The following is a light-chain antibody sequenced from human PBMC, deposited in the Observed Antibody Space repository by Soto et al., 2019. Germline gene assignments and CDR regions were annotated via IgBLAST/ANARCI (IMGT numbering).Light chain of an antibody. V-gene: IGKV1-39*01. CDR2: TTS. J-gene: IGKJ5*01. CDR1: QTINNY. Sequence: DIQMTQSPSSLSASVGDRVSITCRASQTINNYLNWFQQKPEEAPKLLIYTTSTLQSGVPSRFSGSGSGPDFTLTISNLQPEDFATYYCQQGYDTPLTFGQGTRLEI. CDR3: QQGYDTPLT.